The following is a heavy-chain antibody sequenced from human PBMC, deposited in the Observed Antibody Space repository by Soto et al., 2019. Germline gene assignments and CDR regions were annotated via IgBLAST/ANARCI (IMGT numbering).Heavy chain of an antibody. CDR3: ERHSGKWLVLGTVDY. V-gene: IGHV1-46*01. Sequence: ASVKVSCKASGYTFTSYYMHWVRQAPGQRLEWMGRINPTDGKTTYSQKFQGRVTMTRDTSATTAYMELTSLTPEDTAVYYCERHSGKWLVLGTVDYWGQGTLVTVSS. CDR2: INPTDGKT. D-gene: IGHD6-19*01. J-gene: IGHJ4*02. CDR1: GYTFTSYY.